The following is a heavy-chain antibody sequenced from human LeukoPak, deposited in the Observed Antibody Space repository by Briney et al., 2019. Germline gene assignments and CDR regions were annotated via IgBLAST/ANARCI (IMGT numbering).Heavy chain of an antibody. J-gene: IGHJ4*02. D-gene: IGHD5-12*01. CDR1: GFTFSSYA. CDR2: ISGSGGST. CDR3: AKGGDSGYDSTMRN. V-gene: IGHV3-23*01. Sequence: GGSLRLSCAASGFTFSSYAMSWVRQAPGKGLEWVSAISGSGGSTYYADSVKDRFTISRDNSKNTLYLQMNSLRAEDTAVYYCAKGGDSGYDSTMRNWGQGTLVTVSS.